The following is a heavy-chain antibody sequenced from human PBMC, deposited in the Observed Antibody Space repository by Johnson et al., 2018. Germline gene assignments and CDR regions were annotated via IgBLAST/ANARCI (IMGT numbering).Heavy chain of an antibody. CDR3: ARVGIRYCSGGSGYYYYHYMDV. D-gene: IGHD2-15*01. V-gene: IGHV3-20*04. Sequence: VQLVESGGGVVRPGGSLRLSCAASGFTFDDYGMSWVRQAPGTGLEWVSGINWNGGSTGFADSVKGRFTIARDNAKNSRYLQLNSLRAEETALYYCARVGIRYCSGGSGYYYYHYMDVWGKGTTVTVSS. CDR1: GFTFDDYG. J-gene: IGHJ6*03. CDR2: INWNGGST.